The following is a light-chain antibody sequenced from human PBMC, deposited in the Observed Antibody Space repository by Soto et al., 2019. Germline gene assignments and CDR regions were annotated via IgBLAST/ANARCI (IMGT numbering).Light chain of an antibody. CDR3: CSYAGSFTWV. CDR2: DAS. J-gene: IGLJ3*02. V-gene: IGLV2-11*01. CDR1: TGDVGAYNF. Sequence: QSALTQPRSVSGSPGQSVTISCTGTTGDVGAYNFVSWYQLHPGKAPKLMIYDASKRPSGVPDRFSASKSGNTASLTISGLQSEDEADYYFCSYAGSFTWVFGGGTKLTVL.